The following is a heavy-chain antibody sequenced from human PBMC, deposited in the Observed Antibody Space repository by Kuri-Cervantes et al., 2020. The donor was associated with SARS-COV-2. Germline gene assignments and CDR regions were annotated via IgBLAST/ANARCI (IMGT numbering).Heavy chain of an antibody. J-gene: IGHJ6*03. CDR1: GGTFSSYA. CDR2: INPNSGGT. D-gene: IGHD3-10*02. Sequence: ASVKVSCNASGGTFSSYAISWVRQAPGQGLEWMGWINPNSGGTNYAQKFQGRVTMTRDTSISTAYMELSRLRSDDTAVYYCARGGGPGMFFEYYMDVWGKGTTVTVSS. CDR3: ARGGGPGMFFEYYMDV. V-gene: IGHV1-2*02.